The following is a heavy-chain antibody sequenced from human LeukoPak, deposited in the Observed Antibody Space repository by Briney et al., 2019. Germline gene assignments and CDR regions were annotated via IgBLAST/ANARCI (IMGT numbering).Heavy chain of an antibody. CDR3: TTFGIDWSLSY. CDR2: INTDGSYI. Sequence: VGSLRLSCAASGFIFSSWWMIWFRRLPGKGLVSVSHINTDGSYIRYADSVKGRFTISRDNAKNTLYLQMNSLRPEDTGVYYCTTFGIDWSLSYWGQGALVTVSS. J-gene: IGHJ4*02. D-gene: IGHD3-9*01. V-gene: IGHV3-74*01. CDR1: GFIFSSWW.